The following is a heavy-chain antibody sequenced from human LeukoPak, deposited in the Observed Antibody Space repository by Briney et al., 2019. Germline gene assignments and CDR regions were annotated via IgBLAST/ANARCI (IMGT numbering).Heavy chain of an antibody. V-gene: IGHV3-30*14. CDR2: ISSDGRDK. J-gene: IGHJ4*02. CDR3: ARWGSTSCYDY. CDR1: GFTFSNYA. Sequence: GGSLRLSCAASGFTFSNYAMHWVRQAPGKGLEWVAVISSDGRDKHYADSVKGRFTISRDNSKNTLFLQMGSLRADDMAVYYCARWGSTSCYDYWGQGTLVTVSS. D-gene: IGHD2-2*01.